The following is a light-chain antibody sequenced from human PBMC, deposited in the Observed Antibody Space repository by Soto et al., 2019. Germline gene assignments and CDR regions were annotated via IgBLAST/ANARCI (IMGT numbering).Light chain of an antibody. V-gene: IGKV3D-15*01. CDR1: QSISRT. CDR2: DAS. CDR3: QQYNNWPET. Sequence: EILMTQSPATLSLSPGGISTLCVVASQSISRTLAWYQQKSGQPPRLLIYDASTRATGFPARFSGSGSGTEFTLTISSLQSEDFAVYYCQQYNNWPETFGQGTKVDIK. J-gene: IGKJ1*01.